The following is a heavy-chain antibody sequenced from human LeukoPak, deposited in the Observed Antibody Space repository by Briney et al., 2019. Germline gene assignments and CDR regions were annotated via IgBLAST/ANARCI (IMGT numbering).Heavy chain of an antibody. Sequence: GGSLRLSCAASGFTFSSYNMNWVRQAPGKGLEWVSSISSSSSYIDYADSVKGRFTISRDNSKNTLYLQMNSLRAEDTAVYYCVKGDTALVDWGQGTLVTVSS. CDR2: ISSSSSYI. CDR3: VKGDTALVD. D-gene: IGHD5-18*01. J-gene: IGHJ4*02. V-gene: IGHV3-21*04. CDR1: GFTFSSYN.